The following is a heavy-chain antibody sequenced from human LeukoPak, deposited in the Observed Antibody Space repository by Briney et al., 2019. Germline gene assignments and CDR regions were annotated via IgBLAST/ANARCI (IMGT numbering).Heavy chain of an antibody. J-gene: IGHJ6*03. Sequence: SETLSLTCTVSGYSISRGYYWGWIRRPPGKGLEWIGSIYHSGSTYYNPSLKSRVTISVDTSKNQFSLKLSSVTAADTAVYYCASSFEGPYYMDVWGKGSTVTVSS. V-gene: IGHV4-38-2*02. CDR2: IYHSGST. CDR1: GYSISRGYY. CDR3: ASSFEGPYYMDV.